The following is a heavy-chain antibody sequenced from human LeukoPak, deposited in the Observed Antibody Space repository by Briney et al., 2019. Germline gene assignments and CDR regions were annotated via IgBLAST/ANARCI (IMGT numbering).Heavy chain of an antibody. V-gene: IGHV3-33*01. CDR1: GFTFSSYG. CDR2: MWSNESHK. Sequence: PGTSLRLSCAASGFTFSSYGMHWVRQRPGKGLEWVTVMWSNESHKYYADSVKGRFTVSRDSAKSTLYLQIESLKAEDTAVYYCAREGLPTSPNNAFDVWGQGTMVTVSS. D-gene: IGHD5-24*01. CDR3: AREGLPTSPNNAFDV. J-gene: IGHJ3*01.